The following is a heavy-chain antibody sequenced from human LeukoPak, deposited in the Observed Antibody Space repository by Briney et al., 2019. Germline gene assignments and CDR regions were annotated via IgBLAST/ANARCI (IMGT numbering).Heavy chain of an antibody. J-gene: IGHJ4*02. D-gene: IGHD3-22*01. Sequence: PSETLSLICTVSGGSISSYYWSWIRQPPGKGLEWIGYIYYSGSTNYNPSLKSRVTISVDTSKNQFSLKLSSVTAADTAVYYCARGLDYYYDSSGYYYFDYWGQGTLVTVSS. V-gene: IGHV4-59*01. CDR1: GGSISSYY. CDR3: ARGLDYYYDSSGYYYFDY. CDR2: IYYSGST.